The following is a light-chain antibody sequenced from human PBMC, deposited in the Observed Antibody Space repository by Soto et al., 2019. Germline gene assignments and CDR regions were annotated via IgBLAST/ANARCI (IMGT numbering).Light chain of an antibody. V-gene: IGLV2-14*01. CDR2: EVS. Sequence: QSVLTQPASVCGSPGQSIAISCTGTSSDVGGYNYVSWYQQHPGKAPKLMIHEVSNRPSGISDRFSGSKSGNTASLTISGLQADDEADYYCSSHTSYSTRVFGTGTKVTVL. CDR1: SSDVGGYNY. CDR3: SSHTSYSTRV. J-gene: IGLJ1*01.